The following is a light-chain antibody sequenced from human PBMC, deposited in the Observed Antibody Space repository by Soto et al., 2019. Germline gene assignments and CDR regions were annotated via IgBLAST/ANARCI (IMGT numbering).Light chain of an antibody. J-gene: IGKJ1*01. CDR3: QQASSFPWT. Sequence: IQMTQSPSSVSASVGDSVTFSCRAAEDIADWLAWYQQKPGTAPQLLISKASNLETGVPSRFSGSGSGTYFTLTINSLQPEDFATYYCQQASSFPWTFGQGTKVE. CDR2: KAS. V-gene: IGKV1-12*01. CDR1: EDIADW.